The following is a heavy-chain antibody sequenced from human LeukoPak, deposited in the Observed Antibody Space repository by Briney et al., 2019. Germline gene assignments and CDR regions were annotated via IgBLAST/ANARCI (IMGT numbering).Heavy chain of an antibody. V-gene: IGHV1-2*02. CDR2: INPNSGGT. Sequence: GASVKVSCKASGYTFTGYYMHWVRQAPGQGLEWMGWINPNSGGTNYAQKFQGRVTMTRDTSISTAYMELSRLRSDDTAVYYCARDPSAVKVGAIPFGPTDYWGQGALVTVSS. CDR3: ARDPSAVKVGAIPFGPTDY. CDR1: GYTFTGYY. J-gene: IGHJ4*02. D-gene: IGHD1-26*01.